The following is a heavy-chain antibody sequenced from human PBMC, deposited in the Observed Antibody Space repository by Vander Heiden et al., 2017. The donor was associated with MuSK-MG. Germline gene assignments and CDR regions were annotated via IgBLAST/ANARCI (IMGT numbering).Heavy chain of an antibody. CDR2: TSSSGGST. Sequence: EVQLFESGGGLVHPGGSLRLSCAASGFPFSSYAMSWVRQAPGKGLEWVSTTSSSGGSTYYADSVKGRFTISRDNSKNTLYLQMNSLRGEDTAVYYCAKAGQNYGDYGYWGQGTLVTVSS. J-gene: IGHJ4*02. V-gene: IGHV3-23*01. CDR1: GFPFSSYA. CDR3: AKAGQNYGDYGY. D-gene: IGHD4-17*01.